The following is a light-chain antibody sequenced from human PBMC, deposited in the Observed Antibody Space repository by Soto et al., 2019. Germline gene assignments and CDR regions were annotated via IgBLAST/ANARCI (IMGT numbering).Light chain of an antibody. CDR1: QSVRSNY. CDR2: NSS. V-gene: IGKV3D-20*02. CDR3: QQYNNWPRT. Sequence: EIVLTQSPGTLSLSPGERATLSCRACQSVRSNYLAWYQQKPGQAPRLLIYNSSTRATGIPDRFSGSGSGTDFTLTISRLEPEDFALYYCQQYNNWPRTFGQGTKVEIK. J-gene: IGKJ1*01.